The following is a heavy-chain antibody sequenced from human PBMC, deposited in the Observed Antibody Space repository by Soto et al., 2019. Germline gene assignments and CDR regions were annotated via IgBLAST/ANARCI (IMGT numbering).Heavy chain of an antibody. V-gene: IGHV4-39*01. CDR3: ARYSPELWFGELSWFDP. Sequence: QLQLQESGPGLVKPSETLSLTCTVSGGSISSSSYYWGWIRQPPGKGLEWIGSIYYSGSTYYNPSLNSRVTISVDTSKNQFSLKLSSVTAADTAVYYCARYSPELWFGELSWFDPWGQGTLVTVSS. D-gene: IGHD3-10*01. CDR2: IYYSGST. J-gene: IGHJ5*02. CDR1: GGSISSSSYY.